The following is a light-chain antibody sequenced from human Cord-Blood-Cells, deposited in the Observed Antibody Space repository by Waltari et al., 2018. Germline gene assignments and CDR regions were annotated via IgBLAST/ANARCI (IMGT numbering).Light chain of an antibody. CDR1: SSDVGSYNL. CDR2: EVS. Sequence: QSALTQPASVSGSPGQSITISCTGTSSDVGSYNLVSWYQQHPGKAPTLMSYEVSKRPSGVANRFSGSKSGNTASLTLFGLQAEDEADYYCCSYAGSSTPYVFGTGTKVTVL. CDR3: CSYAGSSTPYV. V-gene: IGLV2-23*02. J-gene: IGLJ1*01.